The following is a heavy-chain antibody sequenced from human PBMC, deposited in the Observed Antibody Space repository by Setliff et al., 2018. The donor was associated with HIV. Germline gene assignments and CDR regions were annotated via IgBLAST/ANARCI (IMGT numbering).Heavy chain of an antibody. CDR1: GFTFSSYW. V-gene: IGHV3-7*01. CDR3: ARHSDWYGNDAFDI. Sequence: GGSLRLSCAASGFTFSSYWMSWVRQAPGKGLEWVANIKQDGSERYYVDSVKGRFTISRDNAKNTLYLQMNSLRGEDTAVYYCARHSDWYGNDAFDIWGQGTRVTVSS. J-gene: IGHJ3*02. CDR2: IKQDGSER. D-gene: IGHD6-19*01.